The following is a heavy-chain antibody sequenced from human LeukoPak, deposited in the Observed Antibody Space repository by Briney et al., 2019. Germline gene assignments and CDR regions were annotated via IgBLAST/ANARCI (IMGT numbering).Heavy chain of an antibody. Sequence: GGSLRLSWAASGFSFNNYAMYWVRQAPGKGLEWVALISYDGGDKYYAESMKGRITISRDNAENTLYLQMNNLRPDDTAFYFCVKEGVEYSYSYGDYWGQGTLVTVSS. CDR3: VKEGVEYSYSYGDY. V-gene: IGHV3-30*18. D-gene: IGHD3-16*01. J-gene: IGHJ4*02. CDR2: ISYDGGDK. CDR1: GFSFNNYA.